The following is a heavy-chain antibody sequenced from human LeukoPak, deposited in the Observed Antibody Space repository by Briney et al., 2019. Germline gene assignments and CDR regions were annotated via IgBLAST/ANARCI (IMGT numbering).Heavy chain of an antibody. CDR3: ARDDLNSSGWFIRFDP. CDR1: GGTFSSYA. J-gene: IGHJ5*02. V-gene: IGHV1-69*13. CDR2: IIPIFGTA. Sequence: ASVKVSCKASGGTFSSYAISWVRQAPGQGLEWMGGIIPIFGTANYAQKFQGKVTITADESTSTAYMELSSLRSEDMAVYYCARDDLNSSGWFIRFDPWGQGTLVTVSS. D-gene: IGHD6-19*01.